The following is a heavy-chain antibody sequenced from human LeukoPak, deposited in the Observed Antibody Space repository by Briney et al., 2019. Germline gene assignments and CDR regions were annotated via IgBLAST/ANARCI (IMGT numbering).Heavy chain of an antibody. D-gene: IGHD6-19*01. CDR3: AKVRGDSSGWFNGYYFDY. V-gene: IGHV3-53*01. CDR1: GFTVSSNY. CDR2: IYSGGST. Sequence: GGSLRLSCAASGFTVSSNYMSWVRQAPGKGLEWVSVIYSGGSTYYADSVKGRFTISRDNSKNTLYLQMNSLRAEDTAVYYCAKVRGDSSGWFNGYYFDYWGQGTLVTVSS. J-gene: IGHJ4*02.